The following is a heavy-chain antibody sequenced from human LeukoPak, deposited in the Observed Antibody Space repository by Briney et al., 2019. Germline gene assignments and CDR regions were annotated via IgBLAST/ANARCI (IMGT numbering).Heavy chain of an antibody. Sequence: GGSLRLSCVASGFIFSQDWMNWVRQAPGKGLEWVGRIKSKSAGGTTDYSGAVKGRFTISRDDSKNTLYVEMNNLKIEDTTVYYCTKVSYGSGSFGDWGQGTLVTVSS. CDR1: GFIFSQDW. D-gene: IGHD3-10*01. V-gene: IGHV3-15*01. CDR2: IKSKSAGGTT. J-gene: IGHJ4*02. CDR3: TKVSYGSGSFGD.